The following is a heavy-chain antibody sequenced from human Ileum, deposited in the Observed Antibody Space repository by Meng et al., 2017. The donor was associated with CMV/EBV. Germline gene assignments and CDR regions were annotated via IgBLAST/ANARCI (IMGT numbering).Heavy chain of an antibody. CDR3: ARDAVTVYYYYYYGMDV. CDR2: ISSSSTI. Sequence: GGSLRLSCAASGFTFSDYYMNWVRQAPGKGLEWVSSISSSSTIYYADSVKGRFTISRDNAKNSLYLQMNSLRAEDTAVYYCARDAVTVYYYYYYGMDVWGQGTTVTVSS. V-gene: IGHV3-69-1*01. D-gene: IGHD4-11*01. J-gene: IGHJ6*02. CDR1: GFTFSDYY.